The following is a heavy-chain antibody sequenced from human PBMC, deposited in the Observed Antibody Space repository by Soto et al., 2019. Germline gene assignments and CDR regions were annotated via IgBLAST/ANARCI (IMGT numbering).Heavy chain of an antibody. V-gene: IGHV4-30-4*01. CDR2: IYYSGST. D-gene: IGHD2-8*01. CDR3: AREGGYCTNGVCYTLDY. Sequence: QVQLQESGPGLVKPSQTLSLTCTVSGGSISSGDYYWSWIRQPPGKGLEWIGYIYYSGSTYYNPSLKSRVTISVDTSTNQFSLKLSSVTAADTAVYYCAREGGYCTNGVCYTLDYWGQGTLVTVSS. CDR1: GGSISSGDYY. J-gene: IGHJ4*02.